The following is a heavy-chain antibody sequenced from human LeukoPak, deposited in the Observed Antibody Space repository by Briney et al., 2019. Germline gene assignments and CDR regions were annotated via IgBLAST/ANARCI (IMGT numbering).Heavy chain of an antibody. V-gene: IGHV3-23*01. CDR3: AKVGDSSGYIYYFDY. CDR1: GLIFSSYA. CDR2: ISGSGGST. Sequence: GGSLRLSCAASGLIFSSYAMSWVRQAPGKGLEWVSTISGSGGSTYYADSVKGRFTISRENSKNTLYLQMNSLRAEDTAVYYCAKVGDSSGYIYYFDYWGQGTLVTVSS. D-gene: IGHD3-22*01. J-gene: IGHJ4*02.